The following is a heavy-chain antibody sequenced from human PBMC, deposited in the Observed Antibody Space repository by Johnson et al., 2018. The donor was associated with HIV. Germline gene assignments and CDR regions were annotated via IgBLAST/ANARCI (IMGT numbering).Heavy chain of an antibody. CDR3: ARGVDGAFDI. J-gene: IGHJ3*02. Sequence: QMQLVESGGGLIQPGGSLRLSCAASGFTVSSNYMSWVRQAPGKGLEWVAVISYDGSNEYYADSVKGRFTISRDNSKNTLYLQMNSLRAEDTAVYYCARGVDGAFDIWGQGTMVTVSS. CDR1: GFTVSSNY. CDR2: ISYDGSNE. V-gene: IGHV3-30-3*01. D-gene: IGHD3-10*01.